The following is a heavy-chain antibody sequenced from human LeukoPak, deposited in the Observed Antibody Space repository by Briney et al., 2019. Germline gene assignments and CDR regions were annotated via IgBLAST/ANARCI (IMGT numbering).Heavy chain of an antibody. CDR1: GFTFDDYA. V-gene: IGHV3-9*01. Sequence: GRSLRLSCAAFGFTFDDYAMHWVRQAPGKGLEWVSGISTNSGSIGYADSVKGRFTTSRGNAKNSLYLQMNSLRAEDTALYYCAKIPDAAGSTDAFDIWGQGTMVTVSS. CDR3: AKIPDAAGSTDAFDI. CDR2: ISTNSGSI. J-gene: IGHJ3*02. D-gene: IGHD6-13*01.